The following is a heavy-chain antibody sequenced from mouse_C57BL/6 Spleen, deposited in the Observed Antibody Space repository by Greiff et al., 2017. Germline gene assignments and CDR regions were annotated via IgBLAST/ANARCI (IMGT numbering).Heavy chain of an antibody. V-gene: IGHV1-61*01. Sequence: QVQLQQPGAELVRPGSSVKLSCKASGYTFTSYWMDWVKQRPGQGLAWIGNIYPSDSETHYNQKFKDKATLTVDKSSSTAYMQLSSLTSEDSAVYYCARFDYDAGYWGQGTTLTVSS. J-gene: IGHJ2*01. CDR1: GYTFTSYW. CDR2: IYPSDSET. CDR3: ARFDYDAGY. D-gene: IGHD2-4*01.